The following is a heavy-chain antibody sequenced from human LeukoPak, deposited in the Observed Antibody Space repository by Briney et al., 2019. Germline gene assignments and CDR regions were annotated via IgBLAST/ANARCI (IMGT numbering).Heavy chain of an antibody. CDR2: IWYDGSHK. CDR3: ARDHRQQWPYNWFDP. CDR1: GFSFSSYG. V-gene: IGHV3-33*01. Sequence: GGSLRLSCAASGFSFSSYGIHWVRQAPGKGLEWVAVIWYDGSHKYYADSVKGRFTISRDNSKNTVYLQMNSLRAEETAVYYCARDHRQQWPYNWFDPWGQGTLVIVSS. J-gene: IGHJ5*02. D-gene: IGHD6-19*01.